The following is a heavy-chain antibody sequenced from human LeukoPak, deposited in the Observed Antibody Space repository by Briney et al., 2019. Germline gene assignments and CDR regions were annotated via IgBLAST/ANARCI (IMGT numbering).Heavy chain of an antibody. CDR2: IYYSGST. CDR3: AREVSPDAFDI. J-gene: IGHJ3*02. CDR1: GGSISSYY. Sequence: SETLSLTCTVSGGSISSYYWSWIRQPPRKGLEWIGYIYYSGSTNYNPSLKSRVTISVDTSKNQFSLKLSSVTAADTAVYSCAREVSPDAFDIWGQGTMVTVSS. V-gene: IGHV4-59*01.